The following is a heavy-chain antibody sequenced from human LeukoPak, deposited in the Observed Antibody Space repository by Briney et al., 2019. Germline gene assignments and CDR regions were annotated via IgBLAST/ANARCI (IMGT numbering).Heavy chain of an antibody. V-gene: IGHV4-59*01. CDR2: IYYSGST. D-gene: IGHD6-13*01. J-gene: IGHJ4*02. Sequence: SETLSLTCAVSGGSISTYYWNWIRQPPGKGLEWIGYIYYSGSTNYNPSLKSRVTISVDTSKNQFSLKLNSVTAADTAVYYCARSGGYSSSWSLWGQGTLVTVSS. CDR1: GGSISTYY. CDR3: ARSGGYSSSWSL.